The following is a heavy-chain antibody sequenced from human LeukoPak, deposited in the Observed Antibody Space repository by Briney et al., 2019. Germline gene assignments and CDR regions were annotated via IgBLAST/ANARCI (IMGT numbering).Heavy chain of an antibody. CDR3: ARAYSDFWSGYPYYYYMDV. V-gene: IGHV1-18*01. J-gene: IGHJ6*03. CDR1: GYTFTSYG. Sequence: ASVKVSCKASGYTFTSYGISWVRQAPRQGLEWMGWTSAYNGNTNYAQKLQGRVTMTTDTSTSTAYMELRSLRSDDTAVYYCARAYSDFWSGYPYYYYMDVWGKGTTVTVSS. D-gene: IGHD3-3*01. CDR2: TSAYNGNT.